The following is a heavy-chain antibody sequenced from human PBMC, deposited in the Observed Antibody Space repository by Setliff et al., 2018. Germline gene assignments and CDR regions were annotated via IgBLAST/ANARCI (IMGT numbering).Heavy chain of an antibody. D-gene: IGHD2-15*01. CDR1: GYRFIVYY. CDR3: ARDKGYCSGGSCSDDYYYYYYYMDV. J-gene: IGHJ6*03. V-gene: IGHV1-69-2*01. Sequence: GASVKVSCKCSGYRFIVYYIHWVRQTPGKGLEWMGRVDPKDGQAIYAKKFQGRFTITADTSIDTAYMELSSLTSEDTAVYYCARDKGYCSGGSCSDDYYYYYYYMDVWGKGTTVTVSS. CDR2: VDPKDGQA.